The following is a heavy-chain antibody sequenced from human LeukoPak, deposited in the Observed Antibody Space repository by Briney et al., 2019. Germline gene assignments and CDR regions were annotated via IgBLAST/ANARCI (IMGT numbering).Heavy chain of an antibody. Sequence: ASVKVSCKASGYTFTSYYMHWVRQAPGQGLEWMGIINPSGGSTSYAQKFQGRVTMTRDMSTSTVYMELSSLRSEDTAVYYCARVGGITMVRGVPNWFDLWGQGTLVTVSS. J-gene: IGHJ5*02. CDR1: GYTFTSYY. V-gene: IGHV1-46*01. CDR3: ARVGGITMVRGVPNWFDL. CDR2: INPSGGST. D-gene: IGHD3-10*01.